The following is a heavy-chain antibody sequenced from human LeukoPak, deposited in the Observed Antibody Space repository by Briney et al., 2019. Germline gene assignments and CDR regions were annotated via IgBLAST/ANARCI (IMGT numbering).Heavy chain of an antibody. V-gene: IGHV3-53*01. CDR2: IYSGGST. CDR3: ASGQWLGPFDY. Sequence: GGSLRLSCAASGFTVSSNYMSWVRQAPGKRLEWVSVIYSGGSTYYADSVKGRFTISRDNSKNTLYLQMNSLRAEDTAVYYCASGQWLGPFDYWGQGTLVTVSS. D-gene: IGHD6-19*01. CDR1: GFTVSSNY. J-gene: IGHJ4*02.